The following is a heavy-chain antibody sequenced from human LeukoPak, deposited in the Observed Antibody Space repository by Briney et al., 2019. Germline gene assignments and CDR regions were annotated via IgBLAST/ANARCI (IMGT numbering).Heavy chain of an antibody. J-gene: IGHJ5*02. D-gene: IGHD6-19*01. V-gene: IGHV3-21*04. CDR3: AKDPSSGWYRWFDP. CDR2: ISSSSSYI. Sequence: GGSLRLSCAASGFTFSSYSMNWVRQAPGKGLEWVSSISSSSSYIYYADSVKGRFTISRDDAKNSLYLQMNSLRAEDTAVYYCAKDPSSGWYRWFDPWGQGTLVTVFS. CDR1: GFTFSSYS.